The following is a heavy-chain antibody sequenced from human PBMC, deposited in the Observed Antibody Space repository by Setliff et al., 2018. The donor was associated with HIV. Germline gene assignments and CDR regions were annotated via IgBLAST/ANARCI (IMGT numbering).Heavy chain of an antibody. CDR1: GGSISGYY. Sequence: SETLSLTCAVYGGSISGYYWSWIRQSPGKGLEWIGEINHSGSTNYNPSLKSRVTISVDTSKNQFSLKLSSVTAADTAVYYCIIAYSSGWLAPMGFDSWGQGTLVTVSS. CDR3: IIAYSSGWLAPMGFDS. J-gene: IGHJ4*02. CDR2: INHSGST. V-gene: IGHV4-34*01. D-gene: IGHD6-19*01.